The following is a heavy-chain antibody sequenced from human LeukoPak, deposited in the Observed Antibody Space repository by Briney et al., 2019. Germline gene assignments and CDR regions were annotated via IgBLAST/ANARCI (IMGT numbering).Heavy chain of an antibody. V-gene: IGHV4-39*07. D-gene: IGHD5-18*01. Sequence: SETLSLTCTVSGGSISSTGFYWGWIRQPPGKGLEWVGSIYHSGSTYYNPSLKRRVTISGDTSKNQFSLKLSSVTAADTAVYYCARGDVDTAMDDAFDIWGQGTMVTVSS. CDR3: ARGDVDTAMDDAFDI. CDR1: GGSISSTGFY. J-gene: IGHJ3*02. CDR2: IYHSGST.